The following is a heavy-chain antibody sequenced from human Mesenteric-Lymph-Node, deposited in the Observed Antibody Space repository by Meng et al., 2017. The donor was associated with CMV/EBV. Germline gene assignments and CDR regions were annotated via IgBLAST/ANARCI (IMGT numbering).Heavy chain of an antibody. J-gene: IGHJ5*02. CDR3: AREFCGGDCYSGWWFDP. Sequence: ASVKVSCKASGYTFTNYYMHWVRQAPGQGLEWMGTINPSGGSTIAAQKFQGRVTMTRDTSTTTVYMELSSLRSEDTAVYYCAREFCGGDCYSGWWFDPWGQGTLVTVSS. CDR1: GYTFTNYY. D-gene: IGHD2-21*01. V-gene: IGHV1-46*01. CDR2: INPSGGST.